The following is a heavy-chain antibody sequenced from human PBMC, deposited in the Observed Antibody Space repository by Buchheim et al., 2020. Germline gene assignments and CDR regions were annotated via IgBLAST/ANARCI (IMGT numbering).Heavy chain of an antibody. CDR1: GFTFSNYW. V-gene: IGHV3-7*01. Sequence: EVQLVESGGGLVQPGGSLRLSCAASGFTFSNYWMSWVRQAPGKGLEWVANIKQDGSEEYYVDSVKGRFTIYRDNAKNLLYMQMNSLRAEDTALYYCASDARRRFDYWGQGTL. CDR2: IKQDGSEE. CDR3: ASDARRRFDY. D-gene: IGHD1-1*01. J-gene: IGHJ4*02.